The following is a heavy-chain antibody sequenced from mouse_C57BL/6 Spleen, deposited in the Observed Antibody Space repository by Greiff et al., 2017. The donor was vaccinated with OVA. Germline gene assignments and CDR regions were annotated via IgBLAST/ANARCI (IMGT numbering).Heavy chain of an antibody. CDR2: IDPSDSYT. CDR1: GYTFPSYW. Sequence: VQLQQPGAELVMPGASVKLSCKASGYTFPSYWMHWVKQRPGQGLEWIGEIDPSDSYTNYNQKFKGKSTLTVDKSSSTAYMQRSSLTSEDSAVYYCARDYGSSYGAMDYWGQGTSVTVSS. J-gene: IGHJ4*01. CDR3: ARDYGSSYGAMDY. D-gene: IGHD1-1*01. V-gene: IGHV1-69*01.